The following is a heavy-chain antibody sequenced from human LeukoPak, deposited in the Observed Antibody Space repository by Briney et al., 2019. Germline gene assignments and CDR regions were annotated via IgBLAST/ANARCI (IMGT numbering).Heavy chain of an antibody. V-gene: IGHV4-59*01. CDR2: IYYTGTT. Sequence: SETLSLTCSVSGGSISIYYWTWIRNIPGKGLEWIGYIYYTGTTNYNPLFESRATISVDTSKNQFSLKLTSVTAADTAVYFCARGEDFERYYLAYWGQGTLVTVSS. CDR3: ARGEDFERYYLAY. J-gene: IGHJ4*02. D-gene: IGHD3-9*01. CDR1: GGSISIYY.